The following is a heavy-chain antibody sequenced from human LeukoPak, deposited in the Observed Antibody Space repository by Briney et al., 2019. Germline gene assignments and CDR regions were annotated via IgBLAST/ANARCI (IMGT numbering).Heavy chain of an antibody. Sequence: PSETLSLTCTVSGGSISSGGYYWSWIRQHPGKGLEWIGYIFYSGSTNYNPSLRSRITISLDTSKNQFSLKLSSVSAADTAVYYCARLTMFRGVIYGTDWHSDLWGRGTLVTVSS. J-gene: IGHJ2*01. CDR1: GGSISSGGYY. D-gene: IGHD3-10*01. CDR2: IFYSGST. CDR3: ARLTMFRGVIYGTDWHSDL. V-gene: IGHV4-61*08.